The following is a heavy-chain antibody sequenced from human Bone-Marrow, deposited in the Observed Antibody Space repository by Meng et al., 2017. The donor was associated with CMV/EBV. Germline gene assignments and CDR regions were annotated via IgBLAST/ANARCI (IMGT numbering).Heavy chain of an antibody. V-gene: IGHV1-69*05. CDR3: ARVTVAGTFWPNYYGMDV. J-gene: IGHJ6*02. D-gene: IGHD6-19*01. CDR2: IIPIFGTA. CDR1: GYTFTSYY. Sequence: SVKVSCKASGYTFTSYYMHWVRQAPGQGLEWMGGIIPIFGTANYAQKFQGRVTITTDESTSTAYMELSSLRSEDTAVYYCARVTVAGTFWPNYYGMDVWGQGTTVTVSS.